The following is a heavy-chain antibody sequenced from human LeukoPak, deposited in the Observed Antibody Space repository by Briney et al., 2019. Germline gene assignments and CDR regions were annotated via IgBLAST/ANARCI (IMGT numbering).Heavy chain of an antibody. V-gene: IGHV3-7*03. J-gene: IGHJ4*02. CDR3: ARNNEYYFDY. D-gene: IGHD1-1*01. CDR1: GFTFSSYW. Sequence: GGSLRLSCAASGFTFSSYWMSWVRQAPGKGLEWVANINQDGSKKFYVDSVKGRFTISRDNAKNALYLQMNSLRAEDTAVYYCARNNEYYFDYWGQGTLVTVSS. CDR2: INQDGSKK.